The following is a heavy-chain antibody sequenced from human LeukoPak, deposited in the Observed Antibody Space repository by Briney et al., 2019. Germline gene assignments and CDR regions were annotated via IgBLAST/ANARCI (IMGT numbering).Heavy chain of an antibody. CDR3: ASRDGYNYDDAFDI. D-gene: IGHD5-24*01. J-gene: IGHJ3*02. Sequence: PSETLSLTCTVSGGSISSGGYYWSWIRQHPGKGLEWIGYIYYSGSTYYNPSLKSRVTISVDRSKNQFSLKLSSVTAADTAVYYCASRDGYNYDDAFDIWGQGTMVTVSS. CDR2: IYYSGST. CDR1: GGSISSGGYY. V-gene: IGHV4-31*03.